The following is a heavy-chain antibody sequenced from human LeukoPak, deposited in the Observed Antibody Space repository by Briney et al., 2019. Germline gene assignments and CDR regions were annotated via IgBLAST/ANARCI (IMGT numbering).Heavy chain of an antibody. CDR1: GFTVSSNY. V-gene: IGHV3-53*01. D-gene: IGHD6-19*01. J-gene: IGHJ3*02. CDR2: IYSGGST. Sequence: GGSLRLSCAASGFTVSSNYMSWVRQAPGKGLEWVSVIYSGGSTYYADSVKGRFTISRDNSKNTLYLQMNSLRAEDTAVYHCARAQSSGWYLGTFDIWGQGTMVTVSS. CDR3: ARAQSSGWYLGTFDI.